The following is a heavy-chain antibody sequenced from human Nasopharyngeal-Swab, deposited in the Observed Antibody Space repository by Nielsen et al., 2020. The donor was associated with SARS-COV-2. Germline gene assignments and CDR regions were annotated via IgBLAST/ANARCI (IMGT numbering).Heavy chain of an antibody. CDR1: KYSFTSYW. Sequence: ESLKISCKGSKYSFTSYWIGWVRQMPGKGLEWMGIIYPGDSDTRYSPSFQGQVTISADKSISTAYLQWSSLKASDTAMYYCARQRSSSLRKNWFDPWGQGTLVTVSS. J-gene: IGHJ5*02. CDR2: IYPGDSDT. V-gene: IGHV5-51*01. D-gene: IGHD6-13*01. CDR3: ARQRSSSLRKNWFDP.